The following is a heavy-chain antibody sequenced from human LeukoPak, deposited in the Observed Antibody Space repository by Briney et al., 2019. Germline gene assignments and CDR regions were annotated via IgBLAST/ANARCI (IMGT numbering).Heavy chain of an antibody. Sequence: ASVKVSRKASGGTFSSYAISWVRQAPGQGLEWMGGIIPIFGTANYAQKFQGRVTITADKSTSTAYMELSSLRSEDTAVYYCARTGGYKTFGIFYFDYWGQGTLVTVSS. D-gene: IGHD5-24*01. CDR1: GGTFSSYA. CDR2: IIPIFGTA. J-gene: IGHJ4*02. V-gene: IGHV1-69*06. CDR3: ARTGGYKTFGIFYFDY.